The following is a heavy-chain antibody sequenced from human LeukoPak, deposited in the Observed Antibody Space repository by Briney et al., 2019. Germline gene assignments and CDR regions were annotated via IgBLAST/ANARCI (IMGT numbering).Heavy chain of an antibody. Sequence: GGSLRLSCAASGFTFSSYAMSWVRQAPGKGLEWVSTISGSGGSTYYADSVKGRFTISRDNSKNTLYLQMNSLRAEDTAVYYCATTKYSSSRRSARTQASYYFDYWGQGTLVTVSS. V-gene: IGHV3-23*01. J-gene: IGHJ4*02. CDR2: ISGSGGST. CDR1: GFTFSSYA. CDR3: ATTKYSSSRRSARTQASYYFDY. D-gene: IGHD6-13*01.